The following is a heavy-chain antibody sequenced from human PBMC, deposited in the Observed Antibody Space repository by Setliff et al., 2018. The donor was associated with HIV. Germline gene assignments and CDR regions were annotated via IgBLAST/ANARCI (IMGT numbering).Heavy chain of an antibody. D-gene: IGHD6-19*01. V-gene: IGHV1-2*02. CDR2: INPKFGGT. CDR1: AYTFTDYF. J-gene: IGHJ4*01. Sequence: GASVKVSCKTSAYTFTDYFVHWVRLAPGQGLEWMGWINPKFGGTLYAQRLQGRVIMTEDSSTDTAYMELSSLTSDDTAVYYCATAKEHWLSEGGFDYWGQGIVVTVSS. CDR3: ATAKEHWLSEGGFDY.